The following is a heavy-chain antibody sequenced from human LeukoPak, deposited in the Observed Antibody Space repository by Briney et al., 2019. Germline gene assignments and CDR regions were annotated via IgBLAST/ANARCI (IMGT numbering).Heavy chain of an antibody. V-gene: IGHV4-31*03. Sequence: SQTLSLTCTVSGGSISSGGYYWSWIRQHPGKGLEWIGYIYYSGSTYYNPSLKSRVTISVDTSKNQFSLKLSSVTAADTAVYYCARGPYCNSTSCYKEYFQHWGQGTLVTVSS. CDR1: GGSISSGGYY. CDR2: IYYSGST. D-gene: IGHD2-2*02. CDR3: ARGPYCNSTSCYKEYFQH. J-gene: IGHJ1*01.